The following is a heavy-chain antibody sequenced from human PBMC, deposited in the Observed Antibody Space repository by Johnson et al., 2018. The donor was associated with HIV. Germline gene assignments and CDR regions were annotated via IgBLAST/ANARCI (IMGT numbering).Heavy chain of an antibody. CDR1: GFTFDDYA. CDR3: AKDMGSSWYDPWDAFDI. D-gene: IGHD6-13*01. CDR2: VRWNSGSI. Sequence: VQLVESGGGLVQPGRSLRLSCAASGFTFDDYAMHWVRQVPGKGLVWVSGVRWNSGSIGYAGSVKGRFTISRDNAKNSLYLQMNSLRAEETALYYCAKDMGSSWYDPWDAFDIWGQGTVVTVSS. V-gene: IGHV3-9*01. J-gene: IGHJ3*02.